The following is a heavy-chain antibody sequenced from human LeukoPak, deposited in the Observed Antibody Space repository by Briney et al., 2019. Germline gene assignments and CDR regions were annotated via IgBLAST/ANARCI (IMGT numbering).Heavy chain of an antibody. V-gene: IGHV3-21*01. J-gene: IGHJ4*02. D-gene: IGHD6-19*01. CDR2: ISSSSSYI. Sequence: PGGSLRLSCAASGFTLTNYWMHWVRQVPGKGLEWVSSISSSSSYIYYADSVKGRFTISRDNAKNSLYLQMNSLRAEDTAVYYCASVYSSGWEFDYWGQGTLVTVSS. CDR1: GFTLTNYW. CDR3: ASVYSSGWEFDY.